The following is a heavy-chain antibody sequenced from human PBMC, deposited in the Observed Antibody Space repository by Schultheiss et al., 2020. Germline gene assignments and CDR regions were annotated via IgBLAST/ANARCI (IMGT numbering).Heavy chain of an antibody. CDR1: GRTFSSYA. Sequence: ASVKVSCTASGRTFSSYAISWVRQAPGQGLEWMGWISAYNGNTNYAQKLQGRVTMTTDTSTSTAYMELRSLRSEDTAVYYCARDQAEWELPPEGHYYYGMDVWGKGTTVTVSA. CDR2: ISAYNGNT. V-gene: IGHV1-18*01. D-gene: IGHD1-26*01. J-gene: IGHJ6*04. CDR3: ARDQAEWELPPEGHYYYGMDV.